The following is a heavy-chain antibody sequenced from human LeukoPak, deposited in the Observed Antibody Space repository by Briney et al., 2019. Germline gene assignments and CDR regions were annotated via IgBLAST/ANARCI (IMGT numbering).Heavy chain of an antibody. J-gene: IGHJ4*02. CDR1: GFTFSSYA. CDR2: ISYDGSNK. D-gene: IGHD3-3*01. CDR3: ARAYDFWSGYLVGYFDY. V-gene: IGHV3-30*04. Sequence: PGGSLRLSCAASGFTFSSYAMHWVRQAPGKGLEWVAVISYDGSNKYYADSVKGRFTISRDNSKNTLYLQMNSLRAEDTAVYYCARAYDFWSGYLVGYFDYWGQGTLVTVSS.